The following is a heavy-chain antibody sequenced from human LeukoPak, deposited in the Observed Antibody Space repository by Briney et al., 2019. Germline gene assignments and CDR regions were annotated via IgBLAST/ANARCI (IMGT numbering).Heavy chain of an antibody. Sequence: ASVTVSCKASGYTFGRYDINWARKATGQGLEWMGWMNPGSGNTGYAQRFQGRVTMTRDTSTNTAYMELSGLRSEDTAIYYCARLSETAAYYYTSGYYFLGYWGQGTLVTVDS. V-gene: IGHV1-8*01. D-gene: IGHD3-22*01. CDR2: MNPGSGNT. CDR3: ARLSETAAYYYTSGYYFLGY. J-gene: IGHJ4*02. CDR1: GYTFGRYD.